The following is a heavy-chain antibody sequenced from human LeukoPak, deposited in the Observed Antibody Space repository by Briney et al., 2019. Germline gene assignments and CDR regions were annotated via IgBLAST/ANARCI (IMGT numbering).Heavy chain of an antibody. CDR1: GGSISSSCFY. J-gene: IGHJ4*02. V-gene: IGHV4-39*06. CDR2: IYYSGST. Sequence: SETLSLTCTVSGGSISSSCFYWGWLRQPPGKGWEWIGSIYYSGSTYYNPSLKSRVTVSVDTSNKQFPLKLSSVTAADTAVYYCARGLGYCSGGSCYGGDYFYNWGQGTLVTVSS. D-gene: IGHD2-15*01. CDR3: ARGLGYCSGGSCYGGDYFYN.